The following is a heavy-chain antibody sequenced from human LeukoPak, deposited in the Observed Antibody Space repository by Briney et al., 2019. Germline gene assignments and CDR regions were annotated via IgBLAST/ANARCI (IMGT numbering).Heavy chain of an antibody. V-gene: IGHV3-23*01. Sequence: PGGSLRLSCAASGFTSSSYAMSWVRQAPGKGLERVSAISGSGGSTYYADSVKGRFTISRDNSKNTLYLQMNSRRAEDTAVYYCAKDAITMIVVENWFDPWGQGTLVTVSS. CDR1: GFTSSSYA. J-gene: IGHJ5*02. CDR3: AKDAITMIVVENWFDP. CDR2: ISGSGGST. D-gene: IGHD3-22*01.